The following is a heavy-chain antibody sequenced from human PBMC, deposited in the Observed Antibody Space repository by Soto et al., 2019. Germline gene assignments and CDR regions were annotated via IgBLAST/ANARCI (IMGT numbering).Heavy chain of an antibody. V-gene: IGHV3-30*03. CDR1: GFAFNSHG. J-gene: IGHJ5*02. D-gene: IGHD6-13*01. Sequence: QVQLVESGGGVVQSGVSLRLSCAASGFAFNSHGFHWVRQTPSVGLEWMALISFNGNNKFYAGSVRGRFSISRDDSRNTVFLQMDDLRPEETGVYYCVRDPWKDVPLAPSADTYFDTWGQGTLVTVSS. CDR2: ISFNGNNK. CDR3: VRDPWKDVPLAPSADTYFDT.